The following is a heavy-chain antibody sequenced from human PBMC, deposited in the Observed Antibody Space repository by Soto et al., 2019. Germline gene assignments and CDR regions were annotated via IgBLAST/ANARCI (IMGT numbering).Heavy chain of an antibody. D-gene: IGHD5-12*01. CDR1: GFSFDDYV. V-gene: IGHV3-9*01. CDR2: IDWNGVSI. J-gene: IGHJ3*02. Sequence: VQLVESGGGLVQPGRSLRLSCAASGFSFDDYVMHWVRQVPGKGLEWVSGIDWNGVSIGYAASVKGRFTISRDNAKNSWYLQMNSPRSDDTALYHCAKDMARYSGYEVAFVICGHGTMVTVSS. CDR3: AKDMARYSGYEVAFVI.